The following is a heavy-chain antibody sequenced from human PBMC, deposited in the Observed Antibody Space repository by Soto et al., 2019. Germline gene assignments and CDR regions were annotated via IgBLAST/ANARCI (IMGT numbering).Heavy chain of an antibody. CDR3: VRGAEKLEPPPY. CDR2: INHSGST. J-gene: IGHJ4*02. D-gene: IGHD1-1*01. Sequence: QVQLQQWGAGLLKPSETLSLTCAVYGGSFSGYYWSWIRQPPGKGLEWIGEINHSGSTNYNPSLKSRVTISVDTSKNQFSLKLSSVTAADTAVYYCVRGAEKLEPPPYWGQGTLVTVSS. V-gene: IGHV4-34*01. CDR1: GGSFSGYY.